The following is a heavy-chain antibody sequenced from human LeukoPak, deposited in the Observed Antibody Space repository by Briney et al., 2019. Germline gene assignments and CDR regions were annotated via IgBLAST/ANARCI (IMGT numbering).Heavy chain of an antibody. D-gene: IGHD2-2*01. CDR3: ASLGSLYCSSISCYVREGYFLQ. J-gene: IGHJ1*01. CDR2: ISYDGSNK. CDR1: GFTFSSYA. V-gene: IGHV3-30-3*01. Sequence: PGRSLRLSCAASGFTFSSYAMHWVRQAPGKGLEWVAVISYDGSNKYYADSVKGRFTISRDNSKNTLYLQMNSLRAEDTAVYYCASLGSLYCSSISCYVREGYFLQWGQGTLVTVSS.